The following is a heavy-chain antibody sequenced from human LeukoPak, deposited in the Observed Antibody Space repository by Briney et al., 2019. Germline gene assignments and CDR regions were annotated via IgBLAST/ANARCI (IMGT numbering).Heavy chain of an antibody. CDR1: GFTFRSYE. J-gene: IGHJ4*02. D-gene: IGHD5-12*01. CDR3: ARERSGNFDY. Sequence: PGGSLRLSCAASGFTFRSYEMNWVRQAPGKGLEWVSYISSSSSYTNYADSVKGRFTISRDNAKNSLSLQVNSLRAEDTAVYYCARERSGNFDYWGQGTLVSVSS. CDR2: ISSSSSYT. V-gene: IGHV3-21*05.